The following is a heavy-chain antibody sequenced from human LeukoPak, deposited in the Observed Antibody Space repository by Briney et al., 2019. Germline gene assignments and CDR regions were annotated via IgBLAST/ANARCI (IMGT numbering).Heavy chain of an antibody. V-gene: IGHV1-2*02. Sequence: GASVKVSCKASGYTFTGYYMHWVRQAPGQGLEWMGWINPNSGGTNYAQKFQGRVTTTRDTSISTAYMELSRLRSDDTAVYYCAREALSLGYCSGGSCYGWFDPWGQGTLVTVSS. CDR3: AREALSLGYCSGGSCYGWFDP. D-gene: IGHD2-15*01. CDR1: GYTFTGYY. CDR2: INPNSGGT. J-gene: IGHJ5*02.